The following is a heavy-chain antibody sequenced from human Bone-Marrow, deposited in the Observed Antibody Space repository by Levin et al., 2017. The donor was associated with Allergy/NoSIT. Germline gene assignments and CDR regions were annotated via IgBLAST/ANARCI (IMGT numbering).Heavy chain of an antibody. V-gene: IGHV4-4*02. Sequence: SETLSLTCAVSGGSISSSNWWSWVRQPPGKGLEWIGEIYHSGSTNYNPSLKSRVTISVDKSKNQFSLKLSSVTAADTAVYYCARDKRPPGHSGYSYGYDYWGQGTLVTVSS. CDR2: IYHSGST. D-gene: IGHD5-18*01. J-gene: IGHJ4*02. CDR1: GGSISSSNW. CDR3: ARDKRPPGHSGYSYGYDY.